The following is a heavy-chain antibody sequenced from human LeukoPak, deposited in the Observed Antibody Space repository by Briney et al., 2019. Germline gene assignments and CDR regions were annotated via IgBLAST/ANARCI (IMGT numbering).Heavy chain of an antibody. CDR3: ARGVEAAAGTLPFDY. Sequence: SETLSLTCTVSGGSISSYYWSWIRQPPGKGLEWIGYIYYSGSTNYNPSLKSRVTISVDTSKNQFSLKLSSVTAADTAVYYCARGVEAAAGTLPFDYWGQGTLVTVSS. V-gene: IGHV4-59*01. CDR2: IYYSGST. J-gene: IGHJ4*02. D-gene: IGHD6-13*01. CDR1: GGSISSYY.